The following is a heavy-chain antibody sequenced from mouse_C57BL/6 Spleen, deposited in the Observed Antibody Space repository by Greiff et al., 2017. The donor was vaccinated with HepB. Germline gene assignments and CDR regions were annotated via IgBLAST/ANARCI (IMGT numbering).Heavy chain of an antibody. CDR3: AREGDGNYDGYFDY. CDR1: GYSITSGYY. V-gene: IGHV3-6*01. D-gene: IGHD2-1*01. CDR2: ISYDGSN. J-gene: IGHJ2*01. Sequence: EVQLQESGPGLVKPSQSLSLTCSVTGYSITSGYYWNWIRQFPGNKLEWMGYISYDGSNNYNPSLKNRISITRDTSKNQFFLKLNSVTTEDTATYYCAREGDGNYDGYFDYWGQGTTLTVSS.